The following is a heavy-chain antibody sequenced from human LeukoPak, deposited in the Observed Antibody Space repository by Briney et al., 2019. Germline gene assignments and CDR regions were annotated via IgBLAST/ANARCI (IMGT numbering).Heavy chain of an antibody. V-gene: IGHV3-7*01. CDR2: IKQDGSEK. J-gene: IGHJ3*01. D-gene: IGHD6-6*01. CDR3: AREGSTSSGAFDV. CDR1: GFTFSSYW. Sequence: GGSLRLSCGASGFTFSSYWMIWVRQAPGKGLEWVANIKQDGSEKYYVDSVKGRFTISRDNAKNSLYLQMNSLRAEDTAVYYCAREGSTSSGAFDVWGQGTVVTVSS.